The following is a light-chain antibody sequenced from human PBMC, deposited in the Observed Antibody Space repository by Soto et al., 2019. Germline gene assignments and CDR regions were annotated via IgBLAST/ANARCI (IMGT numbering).Light chain of an antibody. CDR1: QDIDNH. CDR3: QQFDILPFT. V-gene: IGKV1-33*01. Sequence: DIQMTQSPSSLSASVGDRVTITCQASQDIDNHLNWYQHKSGEAPKLLIYDASNLETGVPSRFRGRGFGTDFTFTINSVQPEDIATYYCQQFDILPFTFGPGTKVNIK. J-gene: IGKJ3*01. CDR2: DAS.